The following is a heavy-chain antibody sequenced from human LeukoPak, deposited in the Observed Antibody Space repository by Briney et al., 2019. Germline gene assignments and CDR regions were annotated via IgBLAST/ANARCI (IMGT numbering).Heavy chain of an antibody. D-gene: IGHD5-12*01. CDR2: ISGSGGST. J-gene: IGHJ4*02. V-gene: IGHV3-23*01. CDR3: AKADSQGYVGVVDY. CDR1: GFTFSSYA. Sequence: GGSLRLSCAASGFTFSSYAMSWVRQAPGKGLEWVSAISGSGGSTYYADSVKGRFTISRGNSKNTLYLQMNSLRAEDTAVYYCAKADSQGYVGVVDYWGQGTLVTVSS.